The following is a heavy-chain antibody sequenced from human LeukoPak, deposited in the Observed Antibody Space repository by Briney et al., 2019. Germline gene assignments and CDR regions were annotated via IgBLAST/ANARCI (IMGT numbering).Heavy chain of an antibody. CDR2: INPNSGGT. CDR1: GYTFTGYY. V-gene: IGHV1-2*02. D-gene: IGHD5-24*01. Sequence: ASVKVSCKASGYTFTGYYIHWVRQAPGQGLGWMGWINPNSGGTTYAQNFQGRVTMTRDTSISTAYMELSRLTSDDTAVYYSAREDGHSPDPWGQGTLVTVSS. CDR3: AREDGHSPDP. J-gene: IGHJ5*02.